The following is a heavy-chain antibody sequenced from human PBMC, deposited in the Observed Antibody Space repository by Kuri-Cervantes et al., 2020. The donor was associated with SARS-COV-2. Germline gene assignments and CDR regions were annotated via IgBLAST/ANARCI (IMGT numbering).Heavy chain of an antibody. CDR3: AKDQDYYSRPPTFHY. V-gene: IGHV3-23*01. Sequence: GGSLRLSCAASGFTFSSYAMSWVRQAPGKGLEWVSCISGGGTSSDYSDSVKGRFTISRDNSKNTLYLAMNNLRGEDTAVYFCAKDQDYYSRPPTFHYWGQGAQVTVSS. CDR1: GFTFSSYA. CDR2: ISGGGTSS. J-gene: IGHJ4*02. D-gene: IGHD2-2*01.